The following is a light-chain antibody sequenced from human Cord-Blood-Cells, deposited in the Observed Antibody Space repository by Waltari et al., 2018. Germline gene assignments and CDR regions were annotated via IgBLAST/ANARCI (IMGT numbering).Light chain of an antibody. CDR3: CSYAGSSTVV. V-gene: IGLV2-23*02. J-gene: IGLJ2*01. CDR2: EVS. CDR1: SSDVGSYNL. Sequence: QSALTQPASVSGSPGQSITISCTGTSSDVGSYNLVSWYQQHPGKAPKLLIYEVSKRTSGVSNRVSGSKSGNTASLTISGLQAEDEADYYCCSYAGSSTVVFGGGTKLTVL.